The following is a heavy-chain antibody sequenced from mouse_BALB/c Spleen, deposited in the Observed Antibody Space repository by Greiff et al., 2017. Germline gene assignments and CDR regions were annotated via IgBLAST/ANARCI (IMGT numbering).Heavy chain of an antibody. CDR3: TRVLATDYAMDY. D-gene: IGHD1-1*01. CDR1: GFTFSSYT. CDR2: ISSGGSYT. V-gene: IGHV5-6-4*01. Sequence: DVMLVESGGGLVKPGGSLKLSCAASGFTFSSYTMSWVRQTPEKRLEWVATISSGGSYTYYPDSVKGRFTISRDNAKNTLYLQMSSLKSEDTAMYYCTRVLATDYAMDYWGQGTSVTVSS. J-gene: IGHJ4*01.